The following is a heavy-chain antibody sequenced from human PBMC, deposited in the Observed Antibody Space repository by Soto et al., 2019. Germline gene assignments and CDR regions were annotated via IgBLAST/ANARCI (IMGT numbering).Heavy chain of an antibody. Sequence: QITLKESGPTLVKPTQTLTLTCTFSGFSLSTSGEGVGWIRQSPRKALEWLALVYWNDDKRYNPSLISRLSITKDTPKNQVVLTMTNMDPVDTATYFCAHDNSGWRWLPDVWGQGTTVIVSS. CDR2: VYWNDDK. D-gene: IGHD2-21*01. CDR3: AHDNSGWRWLPDV. CDR1: GFSLSTSGEG. J-gene: IGHJ6*02. V-gene: IGHV2-5*01.